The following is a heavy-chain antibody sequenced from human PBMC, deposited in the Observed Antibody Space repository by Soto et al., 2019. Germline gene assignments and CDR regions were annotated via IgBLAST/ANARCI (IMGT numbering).Heavy chain of an antibody. CDR3: ARDVNRGNAFDI. J-gene: IGHJ3*02. Sequence: GESLKISCAASGFTFSSYWMSWVRQAPGKGLEWVANIKQDGSEKYYVDSVKGRFTISRDNAKNSLYLQMNSLRAEDTAVYYCARDVNRGNAFDIWGQGTMVTVSS. CDR2: IKQDGSEK. D-gene: IGHD7-27*01. CDR1: GFTFSSYW. V-gene: IGHV3-7*03.